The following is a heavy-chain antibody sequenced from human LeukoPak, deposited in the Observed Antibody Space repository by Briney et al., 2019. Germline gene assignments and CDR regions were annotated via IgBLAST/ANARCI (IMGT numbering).Heavy chain of an antibody. Sequence: GASVKVSCKASGYTFTNYAMNWVRQAPGQGLEWMGWISAYNGNTNYAQKFQGRITMTRDTSISTAYMELSRLRSDDTAVYYCARDNDSRDPPHFDYWGQGTLVTVSS. CDR1: GYTFTNYA. D-gene: IGHD3-16*01. CDR2: ISAYNGNT. V-gene: IGHV1-2*02. CDR3: ARDNDSRDPPHFDY. J-gene: IGHJ4*02.